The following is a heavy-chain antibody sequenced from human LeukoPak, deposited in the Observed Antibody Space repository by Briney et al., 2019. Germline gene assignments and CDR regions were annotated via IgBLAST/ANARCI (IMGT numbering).Heavy chain of an antibody. CDR2: INPSGGST. CDR1: GYTFTSYY. J-gene: IGHJ4*02. D-gene: IGHD6-19*01. V-gene: IGHV1-46*01. CDR3: ARPSSGWDFFDY. Sequence: ASVKVSCKASGYTFTSYYMHWVRQAPGQGLEWMGIINPSGGSTSYAQKFQGRVTMTRETSTSTVYTELSSLRSEDTAVYYCARPSSGWDFFDYWGQGTLVTVSS.